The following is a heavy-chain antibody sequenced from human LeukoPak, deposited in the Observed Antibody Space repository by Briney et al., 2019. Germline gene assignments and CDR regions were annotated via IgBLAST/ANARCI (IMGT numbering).Heavy chain of an antibody. J-gene: IGHJ6*03. D-gene: IGHD2-15*01. V-gene: IGHV3-30*02. Sequence: GGSLRLSCAASGFRFSNYAMHWVRQAPGKGLEWVAFIRYDGSNKYYADSVKGRFTISRDNSKTTLYLQMNSLRAEDTAVYYCAKGGDYYYYYMDVWGKGTTVTISS. CDR3: AKGGDYYYYYMDV. CDR2: IRYDGSNK. CDR1: GFRFSNYA.